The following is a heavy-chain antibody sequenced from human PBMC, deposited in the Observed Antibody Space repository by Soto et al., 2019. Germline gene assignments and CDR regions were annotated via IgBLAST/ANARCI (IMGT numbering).Heavy chain of an antibody. D-gene: IGHD2-2*01. CDR2: IYYSGST. CDR1: GGSISSYY. CDR3: ARDRYAHLL. V-gene: IGHV4-59*01. Sequence: SETLSLTCTVSGGSISSYYWSWIRQPPGKGLEWIGYIYYSGSTNYNPSLKSRVTISVDTSKNQFSLKLSSVTAADTAVYYCARDRYAHLLWGQGTLVTVSS. J-gene: IGHJ4*02.